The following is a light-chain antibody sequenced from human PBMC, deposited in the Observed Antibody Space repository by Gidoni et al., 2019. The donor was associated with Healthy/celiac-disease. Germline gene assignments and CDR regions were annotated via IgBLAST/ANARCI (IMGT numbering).Light chain of an antibody. CDR2: KDS. CDR1: VLAKKY. CDR3: YSAADKRV. Sequence: SYELTQPSSVSVSPGQTARITCAGDVLAKKYARWFQQKPGQAPVLVIYKDSERPSWIPERFSGSSSGTTVTLTLSGAQVEDEADYYCYSAADKRVFGGGTKLTVL. J-gene: IGLJ2*01. V-gene: IGLV3-27*01.